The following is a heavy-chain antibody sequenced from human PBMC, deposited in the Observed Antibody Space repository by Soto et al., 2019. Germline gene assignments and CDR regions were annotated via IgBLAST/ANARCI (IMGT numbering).Heavy chain of an antibody. J-gene: IGHJ2*01. CDR3: ARASTAPTFGWYFDL. V-gene: IGHV4-30-2*01. CDR2: IYHSGST. D-gene: IGHD3-10*02. CDR1: GGSISSGGYS. Sequence: QLQLQESGSGLVKPSQTLSLTCAVSGGSISSGGYSWSWIRQPPGKGLEWIGYIYHSGSTYYNPSLKSRVTISVDRSKNQFSLKLSSVTAADTAVYYCARASTAPTFGWYFDLWGRGTLVTVSS.